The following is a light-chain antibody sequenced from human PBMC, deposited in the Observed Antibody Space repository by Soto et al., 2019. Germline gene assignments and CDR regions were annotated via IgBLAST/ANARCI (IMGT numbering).Light chain of an antibody. CDR2: GAS. V-gene: IGKV3D-7*01. Sequence: VVTQSPATLSLSPGEGATLSCRVSQSVSNSYLAWYQQKPGQAPRLLIYGASTLQAGVPSRFRGSGSGTDFTLTISSLQPEDFATYFCQQSNSSPPTFGGGTKVDI. CDR3: QQSNSSPPT. J-gene: IGKJ4*01. CDR1: QSVSNSY.